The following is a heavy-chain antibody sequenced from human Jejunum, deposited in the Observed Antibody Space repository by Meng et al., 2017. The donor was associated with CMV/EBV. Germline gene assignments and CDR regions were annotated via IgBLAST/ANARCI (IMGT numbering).Heavy chain of an antibody. J-gene: IGHJ4*02. V-gene: IGHV4-39*07. CDR2: IYYSGST. Sequence: LQEPAPGWFQPSGTLSLTCIVAGASISGSTYYWGWIRQPPGKGLEWIGNIYYSGSTYYTPSLKSRVSISVDTSTNQFSLRLSSVTAADTAVYYCARMTYSSSPVDWGQGTLVTVSS. CDR3: ARMTYSSSPVD. CDR1: GASISGSTYY. D-gene: IGHD6-6*01.